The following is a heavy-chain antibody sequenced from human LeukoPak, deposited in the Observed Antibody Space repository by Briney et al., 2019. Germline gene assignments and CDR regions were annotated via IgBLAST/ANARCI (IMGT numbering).Heavy chain of an antibody. CDR2: IRSKAYGGTT. D-gene: IGHD1-26*01. Sequence: GESLRLSCTASGFTFCDYTMNWFRQAPGKGLEWVGFIRSKAYGGTTEYAASVKGRFTISRDDSKSIAYLQMNSLKTEDTAVYYCTREPGSYYYYFDYWGQGTLVTVSS. J-gene: IGHJ4*02. CDR1: GFTFCDYT. V-gene: IGHV3-49*03. CDR3: TREPGSYYYYFDY.